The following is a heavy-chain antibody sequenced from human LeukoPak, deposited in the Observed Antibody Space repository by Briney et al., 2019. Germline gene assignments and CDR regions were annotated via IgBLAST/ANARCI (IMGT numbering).Heavy chain of an antibody. J-gene: IGHJ6*03. CDR1: GYTFTGYY. CDR2: MNPNSGNT. CDR3: ARAVRGYTGSYYYYYYYMDV. V-gene: IGHV1-8*02. D-gene: IGHD3-10*01. Sequence: ASVKVSCKASGYTFTGYYMHWVRQATGQGLEWMGWMNPNSGNTGYAQKFQGRVTMTRNTSISTAYMELSSLRSEDTAVYYCARAVRGYTGSYYYYYYYMDVWGKGTTVTVSS.